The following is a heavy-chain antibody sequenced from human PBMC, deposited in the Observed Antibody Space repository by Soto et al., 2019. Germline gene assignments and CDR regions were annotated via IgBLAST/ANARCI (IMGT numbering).Heavy chain of an antibody. CDR3: ARDARPRFDP. CDR1: GGTFSSYA. CDR2: IIPIFGTA. V-gene: IGHV1-69*13. J-gene: IGHJ5*02. Sequence: SVEVSCKXSGGTFSSYAISWVRQAPGQGLEWMGGIIPIFGTANYAQKFQGRVTITADESTSTAYMELSSLRSEDTAVYYCARDARPRFDPWGQGTLVTVSS.